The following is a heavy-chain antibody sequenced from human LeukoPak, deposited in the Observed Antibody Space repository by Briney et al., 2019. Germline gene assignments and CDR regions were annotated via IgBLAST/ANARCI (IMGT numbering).Heavy chain of an antibody. J-gene: IGHJ5*02. CDR2: IYHSGST. Sequence: SETLSLTCTVSGYSISSGYYWGWIRQPPGKGLEWIGSIYHSGSTYYNPSLKSRVTISVDTSKNQFSLKLSSVTAADTAVYYCARNEYSSSGSWYWFDPWGQGTLVTVSS. CDR3: ARNEYSSSGSWYWFDP. V-gene: IGHV4-38-2*02. D-gene: IGHD6-6*01. CDR1: GYSISSGYY.